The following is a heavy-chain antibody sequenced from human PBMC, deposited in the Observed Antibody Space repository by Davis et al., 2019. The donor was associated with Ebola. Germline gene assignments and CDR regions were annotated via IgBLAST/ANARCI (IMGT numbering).Heavy chain of an antibody. V-gene: IGHV3-30-3*01. D-gene: IGHD1-1*01. CDR3: ARAQFPTTSDH. Sequence: GESLKISCPASGFTFSSYAMHWVRQAPGKGLEWVAVISYDGSNKYYADSVKGRFTISRDNSKNTLYLQMNSLRAEDTAVYYCARAQFPTTSDHWGQGTLVTVSS. CDR1: GFTFSSYA. J-gene: IGHJ4*02. CDR2: ISYDGSNK.